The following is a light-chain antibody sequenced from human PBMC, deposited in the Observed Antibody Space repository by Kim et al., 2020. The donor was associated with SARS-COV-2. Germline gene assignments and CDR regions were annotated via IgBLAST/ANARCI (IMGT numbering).Light chain of an antibody. CDR3: QQYGSSPDT. CDR1: RRVRGSY. J-gene: IGKJ5*01. V-gene: IGKV3-20*01. CDR2: GAA. Sequence: GERATPSCRASRRVRGSYLAWFQQKPGQAPRLLIYGAARRASGIPDRFSGSGSGTDFTLTISRVEPEDFVMYYCQQYGSSPDTFGQGTRLEIK.